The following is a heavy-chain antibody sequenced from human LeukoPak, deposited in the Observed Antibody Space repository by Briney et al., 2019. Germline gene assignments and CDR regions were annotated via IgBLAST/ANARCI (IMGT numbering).Heavy chain of an antibody. J-gene: IGHJ4*02. V-gene: IGHV4-38-2*02. Sequence: MPSETLSLTCTVSGYSISSGYYWGWIRQPPGKGLEWIGSIYHSGSTYYNPSLKSRVTISVDTSKNQFSLKLSSVTAADTAVYYCARTFLYYDSSGYYEYYFDYWGQGTLVTVSS. CDR3: ARTFLYYDSSGYYEYYFDY. D-gene: IGHD3-22*01. CDR2: IYHSGST. CDR1: GYSISSGYY.